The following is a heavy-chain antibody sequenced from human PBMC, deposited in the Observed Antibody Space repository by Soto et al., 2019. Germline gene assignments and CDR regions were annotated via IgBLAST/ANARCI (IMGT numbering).Heavy chain of an antibody. D-gene: IGHD4-17*01. J-gene: IGHJ2*01. Sequence: EVQLLESGGGLVQSGGSLRLSCAASGFTFSSYAMSWVRQAPGKGLEGVSGFSGSGDVTDYADPVKGRFPISRDNSKNTMHLQMNSLRAEDTAVYYCAKESSNGFYWYFDLWGRGTLVTVSS. V-gene: IGHV3-23*01. CDR2: FSGSGDVT. CDR1: GFTFSSYA. CDR3: AKESSNGFYWYFDL.